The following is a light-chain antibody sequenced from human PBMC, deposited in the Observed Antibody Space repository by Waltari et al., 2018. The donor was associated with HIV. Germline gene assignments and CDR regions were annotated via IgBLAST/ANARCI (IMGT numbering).Light chain of an antibody. J-gene: IGKJ1*01. CDR2: KAS. CDR1: QSISSW. V-gene: IGKV1-5*03. CDR3: QQYNSYSWT. Sequence: DIQMTQSPSTLSASVGDRVTIICRASQSISSWLAWYQQKSGKAPKLLIYKASSLNSGVPSRFSGSGSGTEFTLTINSLQPDDFATYYCQQYNSYSWTFGQGTKVEIK.